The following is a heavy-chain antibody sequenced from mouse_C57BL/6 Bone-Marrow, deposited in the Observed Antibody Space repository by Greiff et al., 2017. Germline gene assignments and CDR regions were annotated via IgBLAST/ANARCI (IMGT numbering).Heavy chain of an antibody. D-gene: IGHD3-2*02. CDR3: AREGGDSSGYPACFAY. CDR1: GYTFTSYW. CDR2: IDPSDSYT. J-gene: IGHJ3*01. Sequence: QVQLQQPGAELVMPGASVKLSCKASGYTFTSYWMHWVKQRPGQGLEWIGEIDPSDSYTNYNQKFKGKSTLTVDKSSSTAYMQLSSLTSEDSAVYYCAREGGDSSGYPACFAYWGQGTLVTVSA. V-gene: IGHV1-69*01.